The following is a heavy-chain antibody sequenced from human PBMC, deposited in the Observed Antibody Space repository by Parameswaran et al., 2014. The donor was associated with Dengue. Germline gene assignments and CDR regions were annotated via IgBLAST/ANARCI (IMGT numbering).Heavy chain of an antibody. V-gene: IGHV5-51*01. Sequence: VRQAPGKGLEWMGIIYPGDSDTRYSPSFQGQVTISADKSISTAYLQWSSLKASDTAMYYCARPAVNSDWYLYVYWGQGTLVTSPQ. CDR3: ARPAVNSDWYLYVY. CDR2: IYPGDSDT. D-gene: IGHD6-19*01. J-gene: IGHJ4*02.